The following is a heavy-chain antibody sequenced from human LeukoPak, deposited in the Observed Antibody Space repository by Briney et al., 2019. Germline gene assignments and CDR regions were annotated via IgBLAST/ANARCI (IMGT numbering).Heavy chain of an antibody. CDR1: GFTVSSNY. CDR3: ARDLKGQYQDAFDI. J-gene: IGHJ3*02. Sequence: GGSLRLSCAASGFTVSSNYMSWVRQAPGRGLEWVSVIYSGGNTYYADSVKGRFTISRDNSKNTLYLQMNSLRAEDTAVYYCARDLKGQYQDAFDIWGEGTMVTVSS. CDR2: IYSGGNT. V-gene: IGHV3-66*01. D-gene: IGHD2-2*01.